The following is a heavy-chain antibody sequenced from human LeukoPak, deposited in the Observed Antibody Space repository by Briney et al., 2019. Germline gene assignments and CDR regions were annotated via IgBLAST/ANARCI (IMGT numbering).Heavy chain of an antibody. Sequence: GGSLRLSCEASGLAFSSHAMTWVRQAPGKGLEWVSGITSSGGSTYHAESVKGRFTISRDNSKNTLYLRMNSLRAEDTAVYHCVKSAGKDGYRDVFDIWGQGTVVTVSS. CDR1: GLAFSSHA. CDR2: ITSSGGST. V-gene: IGHV3-23*01. D-gene: IGHD5-24*01. J-gene: IGHJ3*02. CDR3: VKSAGKDGYRDVFDI.